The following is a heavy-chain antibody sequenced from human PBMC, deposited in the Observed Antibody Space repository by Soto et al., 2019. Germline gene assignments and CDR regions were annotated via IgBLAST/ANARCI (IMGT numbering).Heavy chain of an antibody. CDR1: GYTFTSYG. D-gene: IGHD3-9*01. CDR2: ISAYNGNT. CDR3: ARDPLLLRYFDWLVDSDYYYGMDV. J-gene: IGHJ6*02. V-gene: IGHV1-18*01. Sequence: ASVKVSSKASGYTFTSYGISWVRQAPGQGLEWMGWISAYNGNTDYAQKLQGRVTMTTDTSTSTAYMELRSLRSDDTAVYYCARDPLLLRYFDWLVDSDYYYGMDVWGQGTTVTVSS.